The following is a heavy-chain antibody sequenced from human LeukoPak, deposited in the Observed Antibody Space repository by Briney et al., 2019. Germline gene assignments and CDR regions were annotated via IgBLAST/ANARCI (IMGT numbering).Heavy chain of an antibody. J-gene: IGHJ4*02. V-gene: IGHV3-23*01. D-gene: IGHD6-13*01. CDR2: ISGSGGST. CDR3: AFRGYSSSWYTLGY. CDR1: GFTFSSYA. Sequence: PGGSLRLSCAASGFTFSSYAMGWVRQAPGKGLEWVSAISGSGGSTYYADSVKGRFTISRDNSKNTLYLQMNSLRAEDTAVYYCAFRGYSSSWYTLGYWGQGTLVTVSS.